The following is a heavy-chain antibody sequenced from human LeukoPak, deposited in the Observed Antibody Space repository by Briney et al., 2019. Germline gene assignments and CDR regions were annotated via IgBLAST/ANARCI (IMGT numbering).Heavy chain of an antibody. CDR1: GFTFTNYA. CDR3: AKEQTSSGFFDY. J-gene: IGHJ4*02. V-gene: IGHV3-23*01. CDR2: ISGSGART. Sequence: PGKSLRLSCAASGFTFTNYAMSWVRQAPGKGLEWVSAISGSGARTYYADSVKGRFTVSRDISKNTVYLQMNSLRAEDRAVYYCAKEQTSSGFFDYWGQGTLVTVSS. D-gene: IGHD3-10*01.